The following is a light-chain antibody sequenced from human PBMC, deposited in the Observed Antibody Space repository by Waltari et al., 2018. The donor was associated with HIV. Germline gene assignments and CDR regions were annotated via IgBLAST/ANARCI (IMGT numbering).Light chain of an antibody. CDR2: DTM. CDR1: SSNIGNDF. Sequence: QFVLTQPPSVSAAPGQKVNISCSGSSSNIGNDFVSWYQVLPGAAPKPLIYDTMKRPSDIPERFSGSKSGTSATLAITGLQTGDEADYYCGTWDKTLSVGVFGGGTKLTVL. J-gene: IGLJ3*02. V-gene: IGLV1-51*01. CDR3: GTWDKTLSVGV.